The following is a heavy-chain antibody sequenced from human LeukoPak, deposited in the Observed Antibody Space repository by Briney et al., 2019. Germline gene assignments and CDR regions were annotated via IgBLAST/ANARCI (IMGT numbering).Heavy chain of an antibody. CDR2: ISSSSSYT. V-gene: IGHV3-11*06. CDR3: ARAGYYDSSGYLYFDY. J-gene: IGHJ4*02. D-gene: IGHD3-22*01. CDR1: GFTFSDYY. Sequence: KPGGSLRLSCAASGFTFSDYYMSWIRQAPGKGLEWVSYISSSSSYTNYADSVKGRFTISRDNAKNSLYLQMNSLRAEDTAVYYCARAGYYDSSGYLYFDYWGQGTLVTVSS.